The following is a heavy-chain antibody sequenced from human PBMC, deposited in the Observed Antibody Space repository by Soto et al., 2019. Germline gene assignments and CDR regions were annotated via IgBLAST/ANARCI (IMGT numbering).Heavy chain of an antibody. CDR3: ARVFSDSSSFFDP. CDR1: GGSISSGCYY. V-gene: IGHV4-30-4*08. CDR2: IYYGGST. J-gene: IGHJ5*02. D-gene: IGHD6-13*01. Sequence: PSETLSLTCTVSGGSISSGCYYWSWIRQPPGKGLEWIGYIYYGGSTYYNPSLKTRVTISVDTSKNQFSLELSSVTAADTAVYYCARVFSDSSSFFDPWGQGTLVTVSS.